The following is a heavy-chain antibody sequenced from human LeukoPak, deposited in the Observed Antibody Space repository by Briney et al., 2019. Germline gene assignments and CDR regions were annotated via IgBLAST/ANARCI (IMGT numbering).Heavy chain of an antibody. D-gene: IGHD3-3*01. V-gene: IGHV4-61*02. CDR1: GGSISSGSYY. CDR3: ARDYPSYDFWSGYCPNWFDP. CDR2: IYTSGST. J-gene: IGHJ5*02. Sequence: SQTLSLTCTVSGGSISSGSYYWSWIRQPAGKGLEWIGRIYTSGSTNYNPSLKSRVTISVDTSKNQFSLKLSSVTAADTAVYYCARDYPSYDFWSGYCPNWFDPWGQGTLVTVSS.